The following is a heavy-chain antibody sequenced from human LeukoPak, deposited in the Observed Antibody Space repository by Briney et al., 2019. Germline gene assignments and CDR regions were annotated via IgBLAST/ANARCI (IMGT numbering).Heavy chain of an antibody. CDR3: ARALIVYYFDY. V-gene: IGHV3-21*06. CDR2: VSNGGDYI. J-gene: IGHJ4*02. D-gene: IGHD2-8*01. CDR1: GFSFSSYR. Sequence: GGSLRLSCAASGFSFSSYRMNWVRQAPGKGLEWVSSVSNGGDYIHYADSVKGRFTISRDNSKNSLYLQMNSLRAEDTAVYYCARALIVYYFDYWGQGTLVTVSS.